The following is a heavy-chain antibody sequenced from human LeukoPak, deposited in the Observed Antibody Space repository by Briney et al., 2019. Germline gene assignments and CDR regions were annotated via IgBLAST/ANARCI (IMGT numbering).Heavy chain of an antibody. J-gene: IGHJ4*02. Sequence: GGSLRLSCAASGFTFSSYGMHWVRQAPGKGLEWVAVISYDGSNKYYADSVKGRFTISRDNSKNTLYLQMNSLRAEDTAVYYCAKESSSGYYYFDYWGQGTLVTVSS. CDR1: GFTFSSYG. CDR2: ISYDGSNK. V-gene: IGHV3-30*18. CDR3: AKESSSGYYYFDY. D-gene: IGHD3-22*01.